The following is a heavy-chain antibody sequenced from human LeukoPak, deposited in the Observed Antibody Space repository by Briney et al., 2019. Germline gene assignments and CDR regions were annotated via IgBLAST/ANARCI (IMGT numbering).Heavy chain of an antibody. J-gene: IGHJ4*02. CDR1: GYTFTVYY. Sequence: ASVTVSCTACGYTFTVYYMHWVGRAPGQGLEWMGWINPNTGGTNYAQKFQGRVTMTRNTSISTAYMELSRLRSDDTAVYYCAAYRVEIRSFDYWGQGTLVTVSS. CDR3: AAYRVEIRSFDY. V-gene: IGHV1-2*02. D-gene: IGHD2-21*01. CDR2: INPNTGGT.